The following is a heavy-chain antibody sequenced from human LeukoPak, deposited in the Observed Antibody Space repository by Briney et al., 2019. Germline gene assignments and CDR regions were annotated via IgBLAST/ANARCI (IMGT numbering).Heavy chain of an antibody. CDR1: GGSISSYY. CDR3: ARYREGWYFDL. CDR2: IFYSGST. V-gene: IGHV4-59*01. Sequence: SETPSLTCTVSGGSISSYYWSWIRQPPGKGLEWIGYIFYSGSTNSNPSLKSRVTLSLDTSKNHFSLKLSSVTAADTAVYYCARYREGWYFDLWGRGTPVTVSS. J-gene: IGHJ2*01. D-gene: IGHD4-11*01.